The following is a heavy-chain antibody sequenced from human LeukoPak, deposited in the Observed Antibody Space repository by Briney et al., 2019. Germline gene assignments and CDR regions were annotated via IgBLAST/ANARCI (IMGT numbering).Heavy chain of an antibody. CDR2: ISGSGGST. CDR1: GFTFSSYA. J-gene: IGHJ4*02. Sequence: SGGSLRLSCAASGFTFSSYAMSWVRQAPGKGLEWVSAISGSGGSTYYADSVKGRFTISRDNSKNTLYLQMNSLRAEDTAVYYCAKDQGIRIAAAGLFDYWGQGTLVTVSS. CDR3: AKDQGIRIAAAGLFDY. D-gene: IGHD6-13*01. V-gene: IGHV3-23*01.